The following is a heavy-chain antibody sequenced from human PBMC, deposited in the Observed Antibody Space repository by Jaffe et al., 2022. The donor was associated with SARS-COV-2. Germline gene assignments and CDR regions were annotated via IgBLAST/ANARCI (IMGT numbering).Heavy chain of an antibody. J-gene: IGHJ5*02. CDR1: GDSVSSNSAV. V-gene: IGHV6-1*01. CDR3: ARVDYKRTVVGSVAGSDWFDT. Sequence: QVQLQQSGPGLVKPSQTLSLTCAISGDSVSSNSAVWNWIRQSPSRGLEWLGRTYYRSRWKDDYAVSVRSRITINADTSTNQFSLQMKSVTPEDTAVYYCARVDYKRTVVGSVAGSDWFDTWGQGTLVTVSS. D-gene: IGHD6-19*01. CDR2: TYYRSRWKD.